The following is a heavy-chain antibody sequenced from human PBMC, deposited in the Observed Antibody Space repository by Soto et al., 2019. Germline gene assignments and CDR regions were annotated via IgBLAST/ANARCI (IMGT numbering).Heavy chain of an antibody. D-gene: IGHD1-26*01. J-gene: IGHJ3*01. CDR3: ARVSDQGGTYIPDVFEV. CDR2: IGSSSSAT. V-gene: IGHV3-48*02. CDR1: GSTFSNYA. Sequence: GSLRLSCAASGSTFSNYAMSWVHQAPGEGLEWVSSIGSSSSATYYADSVKGRFTISRDNAENSLYLQMNSLRDEDTAVYYCARVSDQGGTYIPDVFEVWGQGTMVTVSS.